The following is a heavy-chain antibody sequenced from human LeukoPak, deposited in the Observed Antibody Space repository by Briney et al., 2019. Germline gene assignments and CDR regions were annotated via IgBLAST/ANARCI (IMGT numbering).Heavy chain of an antibody. CDR2: IYSGGTT. D-gene: IGHD6-19*01. CDR1: GFTVSSSY. Sequence: GGSLRLSCVASGFTVSSSYMTWVRQAPGKGLEWVSFIYSGGTTYYADSVKGRFTISRDNSKNTLYLQMNSLRAEDTAVYYCARQIGGGWSFDYWGQGTLVTVSS. V-gene: IGHV3-66*04. CDR3: ARQIGGGWSFDY. J-gene: IGHJ4*02.